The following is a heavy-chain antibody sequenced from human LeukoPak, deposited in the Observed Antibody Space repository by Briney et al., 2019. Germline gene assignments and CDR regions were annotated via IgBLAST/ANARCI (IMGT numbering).Heavy chain of an antibody. D-gene: IGHD7-27*01. CDR1: GYTFTGYY. V-gene: IGHV1-69*13. CDR3: ARDLNWGSFDAFDI. J-gene: IGHJ3*02. Sequence: SVKVSCKASGYTFTGYYMHSVRQAPGQGLEWMGGIIPIFGTANYAQKFQGRVTITADESTSTAYMELSSLRSEDTAVYYCARDLNWGSFDAFDIWGQGTMVTVSS. CDR2: IIPIFGTA.